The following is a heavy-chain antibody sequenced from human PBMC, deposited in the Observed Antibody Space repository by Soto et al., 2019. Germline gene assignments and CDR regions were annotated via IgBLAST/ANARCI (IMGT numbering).Heavy chain of an antibody. CDR1: GFTFSNYG. D-gene: IGHD2-15*01. CDR2: ISYDGSNK. Sequence: GGSLRLSCAASGFTFSNYGMHWVRQAPGKGLEWVTVISYDGSNKYYADSVKGRFTISRDSSKNTLYLQMDSLRAEDTAVYYCAKDRLVVAANRPYYYYYGMDVWGQGTTVTVSS. J-gene: IGHJ6*02. CDR3: AKDRLVVAANRPYYYYYGMDV. V-gene: IGHV3-30*18.